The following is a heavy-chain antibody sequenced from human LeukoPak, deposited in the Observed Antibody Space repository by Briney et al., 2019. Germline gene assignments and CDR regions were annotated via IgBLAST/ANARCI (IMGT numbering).Heavy chain of an antibody. J-gene: IGHJ4*02. D-gene: IGHD5-24*01. CDR2: ISYSGSS. CDR3: ARLGRDGYNHEVY. Sequence: GSLRLSCAASGYSFANFAMSWIRQPPGKGLEWLGYISYSGSSDYNPSLKSRVTISVDTSKNQFSLKLSSVTAADTAVYYCARLGRDGYNHEVYWGQGTLVTVSS. V-gene: IGHV4-59*12. CDR1: GYSFANFA.